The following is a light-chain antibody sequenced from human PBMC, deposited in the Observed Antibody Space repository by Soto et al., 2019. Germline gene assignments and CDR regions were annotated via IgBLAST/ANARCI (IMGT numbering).Light chain of an antibody. CDR3: QQYGSLIT. CDR2: GAS. CDR1: QSVSSSY. Sequence: EIVLTQSPGTLSLSPGERATLSCRASQSVSSSYLAWYQQKPGQAPRLLIYGASSRATGIPDRFSGSGSGTDFTRTISRLEPEDFAVYYCQQYGSLITFGHGTRLEIK. J-gene: IGKJ5*01. V-gene: IGKV3-20*01.